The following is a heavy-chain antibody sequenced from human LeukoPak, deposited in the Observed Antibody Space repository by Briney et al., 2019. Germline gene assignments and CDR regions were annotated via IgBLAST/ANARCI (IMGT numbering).Heavy chain of an antibody. CDR2: ISGSDTGT. D-gene: IGHD3-10*01. CDR1: GFTFNNYA. CDR3: AKGLYHYFGSGSYTLDF. Sequence: GGSLRLSCAASGFTFNNYAMSWVRQAPGKGLELVSAISGSDTGTYYADSVKGRFTISRDNSKNTLYLQMNRLRADDTAVYYCAKGLYHYFGSGSYTLDFWGQGTQVTVSS. J-gene: IGHJ4*02. V-gene: IGHV3-23*01.